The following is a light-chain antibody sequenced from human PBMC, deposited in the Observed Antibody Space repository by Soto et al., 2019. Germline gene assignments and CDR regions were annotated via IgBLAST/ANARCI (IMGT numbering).Light chain of an antibody. J-gene: IGLJ3*02. Sequence: QLVLTQPPSVSGAPGQRVTISCTGSSSNIGAGYDVHWYQQIPGTAPKLLIYGNSNRPSGVPDRFSGSKSGTSASLAITGLQAEDEADYYCQSYDSSLSSSGVFGGGTKLTVL. CDR1: SSNIGAGYD. V-gene: IGLV1-40*01. CDR2: GNS. CDR3: QSYDSSLSSSGV.